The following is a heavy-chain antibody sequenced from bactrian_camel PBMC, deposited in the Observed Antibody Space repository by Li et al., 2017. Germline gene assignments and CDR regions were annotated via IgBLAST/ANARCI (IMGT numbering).Heavy chain of an antibody. CDR2: IEPDDVRT. Sequence: DVQLVESGGGPVRTGGSLRLSCTASGEWYDSYCLAWFRQVPGKTREGVAVIEPDDVRTYAGSVKGRFAISRDNAKRALYLQMSSLQPEDTAMYYCAARGPYCYTKLSVRDFTYWGQGTQVT. D-gene: IGHD2*01. CDR1: GEWYDSYC. J-gene: IGHJ6*01. V-gene: IGHV3S32*01. CDR3: AARGPYCYTKLSVRDFTY.